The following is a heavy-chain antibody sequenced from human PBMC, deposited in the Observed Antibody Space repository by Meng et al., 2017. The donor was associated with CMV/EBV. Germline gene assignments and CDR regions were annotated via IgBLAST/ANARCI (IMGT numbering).Heavy chain of an antibody. CDR1: GFSLSTSGVG. V-gene: IGHV2-5*02. Sequence: QTTLKGSGPPLVKPTQTLTVTCTFSGFSLSTSGVGVGWIRQPPGKALEWLALIYWDDDKRYSPSLKSRLTITEDTSKNQVVLTMTNMDPVDTATYYCAHRGRIAAAGTDWFDPWGQGTLVTVSS. J-gene: IGHJ5*02. CDR3: AHRGRIAAAGTDWFDP. D-gene: IGHD6-13*01. CDR2: IYWDDDK.